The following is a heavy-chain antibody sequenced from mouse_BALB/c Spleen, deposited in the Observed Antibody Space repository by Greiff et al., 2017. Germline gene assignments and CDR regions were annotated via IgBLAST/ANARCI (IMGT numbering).Heavy chain of an antibody. Sequence: EVQLQESGPELVKPGASVKMSCKASGYTFTSYVMHWVKQKPGQGLEWIGYINPYNDGTKYNEKFKGKATLTSDKSSSTAYMELSSLTSEDSAVYYCARGGGYYGSSSFDYWGQGTTLTVSS. CDR2: INPYNDGT. CDR3: ARGGGYYGSSSFDY. V-gene: IGHV1-14*01. D-gene: IGHD1-1*01. J-gene: IGHJ2*01. CDR1: GYTFTSYV.